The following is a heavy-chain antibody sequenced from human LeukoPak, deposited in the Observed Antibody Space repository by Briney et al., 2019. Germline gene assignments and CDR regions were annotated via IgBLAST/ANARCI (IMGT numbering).Heavy chain of an antibody. J-gene: IGHJ4*02. D-gene: IGHD5-24*01. CDR3: ARRKGDGYNSPFDY. V-gene: IGHV5-51*01. CDR1: GYSFPNYW. CDR2: IYPADSDT. Sequence: GESLKTSCKGSGYSFPNYWIGWVRQMPGQGLEWMGIIYPADSDTRYSPAFQGQVTISADKSINTAYLQWTSLKASDTAMYYCARRKGDGYNSPFDYWGQGTLVTVSS.